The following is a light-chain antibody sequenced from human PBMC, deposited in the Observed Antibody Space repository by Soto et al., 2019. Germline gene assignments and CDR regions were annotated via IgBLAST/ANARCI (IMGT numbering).Light chain of an antibody. J-gene: IGLJ1*01. CDR3: CLYAGSYTHV. CDR1: SSDVGGYNY. Sequence: QSVLTQPHSVSGSPGQSVTISCTGTSSDVGGYNYVSWYQHHPGKAPKLIIYDVSERPSGVPDRFSGSKSGNTGNTASLTISGLQAEDEADYYCCLYAGSYTHVFGSGTKVTVL. CDR2: DVS. V-gene: IGLV2-11*01.